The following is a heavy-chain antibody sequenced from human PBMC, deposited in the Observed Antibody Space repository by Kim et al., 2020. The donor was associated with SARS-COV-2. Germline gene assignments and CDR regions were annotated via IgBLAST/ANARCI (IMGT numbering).Heavy chain of an antibody. CDR2: IYYSGST. Sequence: SETLSLTCTVSGGSISSSSYYWGWIRQPPGKGLEWIGSIYYSGSTYYNPSLKSRVTISVDTSKNQFSLKLSSVTAADTAVYYCARNPGSSHFDYWGQGTL. CDR1: GGSISSSSYY. V-gene: IGHV4-39*01. J-gene: IGHJ4*02. D-gene: IGHD6-13*01. CDR3: ARNPGSSHFDY.